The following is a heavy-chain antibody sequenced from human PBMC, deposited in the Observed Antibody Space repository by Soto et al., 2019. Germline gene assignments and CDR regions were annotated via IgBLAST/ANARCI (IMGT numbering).Heavy chain of an antibody. J-gene: IGHJ3*02. CDR2: IYSGGST. CDR1: GFTVSSNY. D-gene: IGHD2-15*01. Sequence: EVQLVETGGGLIQPGGSLRLSCAASGFTVSSNYMSWVRQAPGKGLEWVSVIYSGGSTYYADSVKGRFTISRDNSKNTLYLQMNSLRAEDTAVYYCARDRSGYCSGGSCYLGRSDAFDIWGQGTMVTVSS. CDR3: ARDRSGYCSGGSCYLGRSDAFDI. V-gene: IGHV3-53*02.